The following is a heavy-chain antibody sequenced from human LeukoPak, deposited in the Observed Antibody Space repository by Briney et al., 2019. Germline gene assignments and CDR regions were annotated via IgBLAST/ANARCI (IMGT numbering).Heavy chain of an antibody. Sequence: PGGSLRLSCTTSGFTSSDYGVSWVRQAPGKGLEWVGFIRSKPQGGTTEYAASVKDRFTISRDDSTSFAYLQMNSLKTEDTAAYYCAKDKVYYYESSGYLDYWGQGILVTVSS. D-gene: IGHD3-22*01. CDR2: IRSKPQGGTT. J-gene: IGHJ4*02. CDR3: AKDKVYYYESSGYLDY. CDR1: GFTSSDYG. V-gene: IGHV3-49*04.